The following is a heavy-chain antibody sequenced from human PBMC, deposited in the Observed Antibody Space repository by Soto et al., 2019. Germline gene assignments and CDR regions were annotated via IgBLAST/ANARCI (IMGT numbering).Heavy chain of an antibody. CDR3: ARGLYNSGWYMDYFDS. Sequence: EVQLVESGGGLVQPGGSLRLSCAASGFTFSSDWMSWVRQAPGKGLELVANIKEDGGKKYYVDSVRGRFTISRDNAKNSLYLQMNSLRAEDTAVYYCARGLYNSGWYMDYFDSWGQGKLVTVSS. D-gene: IGHD6-19*01. J-gene: IGHJ4*02. V-gene: IGHV3-7*04. CDR1: GFTFSSDW. CDR2: IKEDGGKK.